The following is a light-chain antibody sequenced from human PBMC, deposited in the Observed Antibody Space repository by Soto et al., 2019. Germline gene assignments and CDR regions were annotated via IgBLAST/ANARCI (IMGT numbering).Light chain of an antibody. J-gene: IGKJ1*01. CDR3: QEHGSSRT. V-gene: IGKV3-20*01. CDR1: QSVSSN. Sequence: EIVMTQSPATLSVSPGERATLSCRASQSVSSNLAWYQQKPGQAPRLLIYGASSRATGIPDRFSGSGSGTDFTLAITRLEPEDFAVYYCQEHGSSRTFGQGTKVDIK. CDR2: GAS.